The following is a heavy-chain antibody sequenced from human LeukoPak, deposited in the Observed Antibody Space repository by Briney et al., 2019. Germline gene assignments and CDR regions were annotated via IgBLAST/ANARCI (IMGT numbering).Heavy chain of an antibody. CDR2: MNPNSGNT. CDR3: ARQRNQYYDFWSGYYTGGYLDY. Sequence: ASVTVSCKASGYTFTSYDINWVRQAPGQGLEWMGWMNPNSGNTGYAQKFQGRVTMTRNTSISTAYMELSSLRSEDTAVYYCARQRNQYYDFWSGYYTGGYLDYWGQGTLVTVSS. D-gene: IGHD3-3*01. V-gene: IGHV1-8*01. J-gene: IGHJ4*02. CDR1: GYTFTSYD.